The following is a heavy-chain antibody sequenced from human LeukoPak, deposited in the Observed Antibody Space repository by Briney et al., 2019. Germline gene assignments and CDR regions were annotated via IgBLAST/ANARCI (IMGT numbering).Heavy chain of an antibody. V-gene: IGHV4-4*07. D-gene: IGHD3-3*01. Sequence: PSETLSLTCTVSGGSIRSYYWSWIRQPAGKGLEWIGRIFGSGNTNYNPSLKSRVTMSVDTSRNQFSLKLGSVTAADTAVYYCARTYYDFWSGSDDWGQGTLVTVSS. CDR1: GGSIRSYY. CDR2: IFGSGNT. J-gene: IGHJ4*02. CDR3: ARTYYDFWSGSDD.